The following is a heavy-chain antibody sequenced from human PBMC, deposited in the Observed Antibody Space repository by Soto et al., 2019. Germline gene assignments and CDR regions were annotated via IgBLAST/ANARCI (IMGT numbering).Heavy chain of an antibody. V-gene: IGHV3-7*01. CDR3: ARVPPGYSSSWYSSYYYYMDV. CDR1: GFTFSSYW. J-gene: IGHJ6*03. Sequence: HPGGSLRLSCAASGFTFSSYWMSWVRQAPGKGLEWVANIRQDGSEKYYVDSVKGRFTISRDNAKNSLYLQMNSLRAEDTAVYYCARVPPGYSSSWYSSYYYYMDVWGKGTTVTVSS. CDR2: IRQDGSEK. D-gene: IGHD6-13*01.